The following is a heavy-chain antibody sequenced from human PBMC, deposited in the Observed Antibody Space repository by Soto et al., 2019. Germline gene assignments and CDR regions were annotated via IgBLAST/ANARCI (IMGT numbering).Heavy chain of an antibody. V-gene: IGHV3-23*01. CDR1: GFTFSSYA. D-gene: IGHD2-15*01. J-gene: IGHJ4*02. CDR2: ISGSGCST. Sequence: GGSLRLSCAASGFTFSSYAMSWVRQAPGKGLEWVSAISGSGCSTYYADSVKGRFTISRDNSKNTLYLQMNSLRAEDTAVYYCAKGTSGGSGRGTTYFDYWGQGTLVTVSS. CDR3: AKGTSGGSGRGTTYFDY.